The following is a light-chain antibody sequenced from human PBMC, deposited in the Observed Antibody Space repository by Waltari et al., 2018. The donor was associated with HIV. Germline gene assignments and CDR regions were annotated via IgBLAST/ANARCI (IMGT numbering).Light chain of an antibody. CDR1: SSDVGGSNY. J-gene: IGLJ2*01. CDR2: EVS. Sequence: QSALTQPPSASGSPGQSVTISCTGTSSDVGGSNYVSWCRQHPGKAPKLMIYEVSKRPSGVPDRFSGSKSGNTASLTVSGLQAEDEADYYCSSYAGSKGVIFGGGTKLTVL. V-gene: IGLV2-8*01. CDR3: SSYAGSKGVI.